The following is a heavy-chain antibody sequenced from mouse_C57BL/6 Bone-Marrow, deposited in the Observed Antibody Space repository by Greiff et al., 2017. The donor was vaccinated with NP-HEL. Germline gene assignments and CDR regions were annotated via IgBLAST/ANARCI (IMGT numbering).Heavy chain of an antibody. V-gene: IGHV1-26*01. CDR3: ARGGYYRDY. J-gene: IGHJ2*01. D-gene: IGHD2-14*01. Sequence: VQLQQSGPELVKPGASVKISCKASGYTFTDYYMNWVKQSHGKSLEWIGDINPNNGGTSYNQKFKGKATLTVDKSSSTAYMELRSLTSEDSAVYYCARGGYYRDYWGQGTTLTVSS. CDR2: INPNNGGT. CDR1: GYTFTDYY.